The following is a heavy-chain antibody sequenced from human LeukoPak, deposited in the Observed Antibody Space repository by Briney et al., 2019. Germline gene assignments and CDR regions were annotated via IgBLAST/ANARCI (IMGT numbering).Heavy chain of an antibody. J-gene: IGHJ4*02. CDR1: GGSIRNYY. V-gene: IGHV4-59*01. D-gene: IGHD6-13*01. CDR3: ARGPTVPSSSWHVPGY. Sequence: SETLSLTCSVSGGSIRNYYWGWMRQPPGKGLEWIGYLSYGGSTYYNPSLKSRVTISADTSKNQFSLSLSSVTAADTAIYYCARGPTVPSSSWHVPGYWGQGTLVTVSS. CDR2: LSYGGST.